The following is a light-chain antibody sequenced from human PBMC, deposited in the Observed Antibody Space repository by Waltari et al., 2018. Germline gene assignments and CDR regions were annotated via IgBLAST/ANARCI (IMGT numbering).Light chain of an antibody. CDR1: QSISTY. CDR2: AAS. Sequence: DFQMTQSPSSLSASVGDRVTITCRASQSISTYLNRYQQKPGKAPNLLIYAASSLQSWVPSRFSGSGSYTEFTLTISSLQPEDFATYYCQQSYSPLTFGGGTNVEIK. J-gene: IGKJ4*01. V-gene: IGKV1-39*01. CDR3: QQSYSPLT.